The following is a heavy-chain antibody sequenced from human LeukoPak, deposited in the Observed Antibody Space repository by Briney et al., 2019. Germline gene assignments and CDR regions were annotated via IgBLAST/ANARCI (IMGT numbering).Heavy chain of an antibody. Sequence: GGSLRLSCAASGFTFTSYAMTWVRQARGKGLEWVSGISGSGGSTYYADSVKGRFTISRDNSKNTPYLQMNSLSADDTAVYFCAKVVGITPKHYFDYWGQGTLVTVSS. CDR3: AKVVGITPKHYFDY. CDR1: GFTFTSYA. J-gene: IGHJ4*02. CDR2: ISGSGGST. D-gene: IGHD1-26*01. V-gene: IGHV3-23*01.